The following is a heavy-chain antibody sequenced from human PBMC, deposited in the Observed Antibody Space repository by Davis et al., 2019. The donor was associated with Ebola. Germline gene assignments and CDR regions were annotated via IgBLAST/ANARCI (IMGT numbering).Heavy chain of an antibody. CDR2: IYYSGST. CDR1: GGSSSSYY. CDR3: ARLAGSWYYYSLDV. Sequence: MPSETLSLTCTVSGGSSSSYYWSWIRQPPGKGLEWIGYIYYSGSTNYNPSLKSRVTISLATSKNQISLKLTSVTAADTAVYFCARLAGSWYYYSLDVWGQGTTVTFSS. V-gene: IGHV4-59*01. J-gene: IGHJ6*02. D-gene: IGHD6-13*01.